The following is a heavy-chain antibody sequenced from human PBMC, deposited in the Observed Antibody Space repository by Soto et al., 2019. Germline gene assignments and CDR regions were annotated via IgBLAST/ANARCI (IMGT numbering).Heavy chain of an antibody. CDR3: AKDGDHNWNYVGPWDYYYGMDV. CDR2: ISYDGSNK. J-gene: IGHJ6*02. CDR1: GFTFSSYG. V-gene: IGHV3-30*18. D-gene: IGHD1-7*01. Sequence: PGGSLRLSCAASGFTFSSYGMHWVRQAPGKGLEWVAVISYDGSNKYYADSVKGRFTISRDNSKNTLYLQMNSLRAEDTAVYYCAKDGDHNWNYVGPWDYYYGMDVWGQGTTVTVSS.